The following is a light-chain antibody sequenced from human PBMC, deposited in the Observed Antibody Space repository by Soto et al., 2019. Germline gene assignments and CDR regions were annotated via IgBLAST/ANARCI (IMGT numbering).Light chain of an antibody. Sequence: QSALTQPASVSGSPVQSITISCTGTSSDVGGYNYVSWYQQHPGKAPKLMICDVSNRPSGVSNRFSGSKSGNTASLTISGLQAEDEADYYCSSYTSSSTVVFGGGTKSPS. CDR2: DVS. V-gene: IGLV2-14*01. CDR1: SSDVGGYNY. J-gene: IGLJ2*01. CDR3: SSYTSSSTVV.